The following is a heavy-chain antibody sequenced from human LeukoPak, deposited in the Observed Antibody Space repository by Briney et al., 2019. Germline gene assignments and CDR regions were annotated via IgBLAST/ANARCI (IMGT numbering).Heavy chain of an antibody. CDR2: INPKSGGT. Sequence: ASVTVSCKASGYTFTGYYMHWVRQAPGQGLEWMGWINPKSGGTNYAQKFQGRVTMTRDTSISTAYMELSRLRSDDTAVYYCARSLGEDAFDIWGQGTMVTVSS. CDR3: ARSLGEDAFDI. D-gene: IGHD3-16*01. V-gene: IGHV1-2*02. CDR1: GYTFTGYY. J-gene: IGHJ3*02.